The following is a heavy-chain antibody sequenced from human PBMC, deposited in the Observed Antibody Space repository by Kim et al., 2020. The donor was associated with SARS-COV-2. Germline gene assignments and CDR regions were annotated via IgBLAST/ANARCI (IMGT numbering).Heavy chain of an antibody. V-gene: IGHV3-21*01. CDR2: ISSSSSYI. CDR1: GFTFSSYS. J-gene: IGHJ4*02. D-gene: IGHD4-17*01. CDR3: ARKDDYGDYGRDY. Sequence: GGSLRLSCAASGFTFSSYSMNWVRQAPGKGLEWVSSISSSSSYIYYADSVKGRFTISRDNAKNSLYLQMNSLRAEDTAVYYCARKDDYGDYGRDYWGQGTLVTVSS.